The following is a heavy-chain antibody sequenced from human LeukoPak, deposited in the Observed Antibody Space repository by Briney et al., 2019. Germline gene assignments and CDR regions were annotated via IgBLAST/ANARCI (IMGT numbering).Heavy chain of an antibody. CDR1: GGSFSGYY. J-gene: IGHJ4*02. CDR2: INHSGST. CDR3: ARVVYQLLLGRDIYYFDY. Sequence: SETLSLTCAVYGGSFSGYYWSWIRQPPGKGLEWIGEINHSGSTNYNPSLKSRVTISVDTSKNQFSLKLSSVTAADTAVYYCARVVYQLLLGRDIYYFDYWGQGTLVTVSS. V-gene: IGHV4-34*01. D-gene: IGHD2-2*01.